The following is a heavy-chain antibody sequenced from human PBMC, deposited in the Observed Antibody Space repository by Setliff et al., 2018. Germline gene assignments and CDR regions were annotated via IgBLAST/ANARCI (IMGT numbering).Heavy chain of an antibody. CDR3: ARESAGDESVRHLYYTDV. CDR1: GGSMSSGPNY. Sequence: SSETLSLTCTVSGGSMSSGPNYWSWIRQPAGRGLEWVGRVYSSAYSSGITSYNPSLKSRVTISMDTSKNQFSLGLTSVTAADTAVYYCARESAGDESVRHLYYTDVWGRGTTVTVSS. D-gene: IGHD1-1*01. CDR2: VYSSAYSSGIT. J-gene: IGHJ6*03. V-gene: IGHV4-61*02.